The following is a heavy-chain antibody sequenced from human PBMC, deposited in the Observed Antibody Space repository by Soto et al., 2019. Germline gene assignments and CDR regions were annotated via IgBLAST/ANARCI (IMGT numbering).Heavy chain of an antibody. CDR3: ARRGYCSSTSCYYAFDI. V-gene: IGHV4-59*01. Sequence: SETLSLTCTVSGGSISSYYWSWIRQPPGKGLEWIGYIYYSGSTNYNPSLKSRVTISVDTSKNQFSLKLSSVTAADTAVYYCARRGYCSSTSCYYAFDIWGQGTMVTVSS. CDR2: IYYSGST. D-gene: IGHD2-2*01. CDR1: GGSISSYY. J-gene: IGHJ3*02.